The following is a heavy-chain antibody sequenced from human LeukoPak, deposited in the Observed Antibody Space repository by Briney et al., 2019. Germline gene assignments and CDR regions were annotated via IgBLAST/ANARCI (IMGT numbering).Heavy chain of an antibody. CDR3: ARDGTGTDDY. D-gene: IGHD3/OR15-3a*01. J-gene: IGHJ4*02. Sequence: GASVKVSCKASGYTFSNFGISWVRQAPGQGLEWMGWISGNNDNPNYGQKFQGRLTVTTDSSTSTAYMELRNLRSDDTAVYYCARDGTGTDDYWGQGTLVTVSS. V-gene: IGHV1-18*01. CDR1: GYTFSNFG. CDR2: ISGNNDNP.